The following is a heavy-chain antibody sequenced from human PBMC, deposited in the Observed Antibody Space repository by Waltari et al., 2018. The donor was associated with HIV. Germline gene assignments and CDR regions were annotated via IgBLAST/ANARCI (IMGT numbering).Heavy chain of an antibody. CDR1: GHTSTSYG. D-gene: IGHD3-22*01. J-gene: IGHJ4*02. V-gene: IGHV1-18*01. CDR3: ARSGSIYYDSSGYYSVY. Sequence: QVQLVQSGAEVKKPGASVKVSCQAYGHTSTSYGISWVRLAPGEGLEWMGWISAYNGNTNYAQKLQGRVTMTTDTSTSTAYMELRSLRSDDTAVYYCARSGSIYYDSSGYYSVYWGQGTLVTVSS. CDR2: ISAYNGNT.